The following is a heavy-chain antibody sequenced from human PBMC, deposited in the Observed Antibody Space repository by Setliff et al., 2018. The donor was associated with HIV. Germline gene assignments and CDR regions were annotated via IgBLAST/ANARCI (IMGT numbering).Heavy chain of an antibody. CDR1: GYTFINYH. CDR2: ISASGINT. D-gene: IGHD1-1*01. J-gene: IGHJ4*02. V-gene: IGHV1-18*01. CDR3: ARAPWRARRPTYYFDY. Sequence: ASVKVSCKASGYTFINYHITWVRQAPGQGLEWVGSISASGINTNYTQGRVTMTTDISTSTAYMELRSLRSADSAVYYCARAPWRARRPTYYFDYWGQGTLVTVSS.